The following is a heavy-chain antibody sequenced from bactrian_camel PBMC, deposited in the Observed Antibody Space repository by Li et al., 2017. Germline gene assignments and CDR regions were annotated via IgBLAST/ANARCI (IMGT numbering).Heavy chain of an antibody. CDR2: ISSDSSAT. D-gene: IGHD6*01. J-gene: IGHJ7*01. Sequence: HVQLVESGGGSVQTGGSLRLSSAASGFAFSTYYMNWVRQAPGKGLEWVSSISSDSSATYYSDSMKGRFTISRDNAENTLYLQMNSLQSEDTALYYCATGSWYRPDGMDYWGKGTQVTVS. CDR1: GFAFSTYY. V-gene: IGHV3-2*01.